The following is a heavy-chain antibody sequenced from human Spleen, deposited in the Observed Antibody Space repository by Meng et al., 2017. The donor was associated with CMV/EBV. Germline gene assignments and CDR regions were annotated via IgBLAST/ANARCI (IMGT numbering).Heavy chain of an antibody. V-gene: IGHV4-59*01. CDR3: ASANRLEWLLYFDY. J-gene: IGHJ4*02. CDR2: IYYSGST. Sequence: GSLRLSCTVSGGSISSYYWSWIRQPPGKGLEWIGYIYYSGSTNYNPTFRSRVTIPVDTSKNQFSLKLSSVTVADTAVYYCASANRLEWLLYFDYWGQGTLVTVSS. D-gene: IGHD3-3*01. CDR1: GGSISSYY.